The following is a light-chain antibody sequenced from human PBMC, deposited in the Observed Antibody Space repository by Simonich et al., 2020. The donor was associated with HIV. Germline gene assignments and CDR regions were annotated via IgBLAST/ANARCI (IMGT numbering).Light chain of an antibody. CDR1: SSDIGAYNY. CDR3: SSYTTTSTWV. Sequence: QSALTRPASVSGSPGQSITISCTGSSSDIGAYNYVSWYQQHPGKAPELIIYDVSKRPSGVSNRFSGSKSGDAASLTISGIQAEDEADYYCSSYTTTSTWVFGGGTKLTVL. J-gene: IGLJ2*01. V-gene: IGLV2-14*03. CDR2: DVS.